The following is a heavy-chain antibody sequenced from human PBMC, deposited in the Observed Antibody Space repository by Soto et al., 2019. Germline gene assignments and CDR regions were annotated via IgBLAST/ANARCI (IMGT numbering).Heavy chain of an antibody. V-gene: IGHV3-33*01. CDR3: ARDLNSGSAYSGYDFGNY. D-gene: IGHD5-12*01. Sequence: GGSLRLSCAASGFTFSSYGMHWVRQAPGKGLEWVAVIWYDGSNKYYADSVKGRFTISRDNSENTLYLQMNSLRAEDTAVYYCARDLNSGSAYSGYDFGNYWGQGTLVTVSS. J-gene: IGHJ4*02. CDR1: GFTFSSYG. CDR2: IWYDGSNK.